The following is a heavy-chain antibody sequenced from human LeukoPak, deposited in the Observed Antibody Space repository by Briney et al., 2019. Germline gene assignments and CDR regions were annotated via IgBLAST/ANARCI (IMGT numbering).Heavy chain of an antibody. J-gene: IGHJ1*01. CDR3: AKTFAKVTAIPRYFQH. Sequence: GGSLRLSCAAPGFTFSSYAMSWVRQAPGKGLEWVSAISGSGGSTYYADSVKGRFTISRDNSKNTLYLQMNSLRAEDTAVYYCAKTFAKVTAIPRYFQHWGQGTLVTVSS. CDR1: GFTFSSYA. V-gene: IGHV3-23*01. CDR2: ISGSGGST. D-gene: IGHD2-21*02.